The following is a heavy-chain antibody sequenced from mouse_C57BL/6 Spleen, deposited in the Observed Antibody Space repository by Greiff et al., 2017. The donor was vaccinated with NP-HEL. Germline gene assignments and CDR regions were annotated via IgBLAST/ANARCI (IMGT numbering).Heavy chain of an antibody. CDR3: ARSGLWFAY. V-gene: IGHV1-4*01. D-gene: IGHD3-1*01. CDR2: INPSSGYT. J-gene: IGHJ3*01. Sequence: QVHVKQSGAELARPGASVKMSCKASGYTFTSYTMHWVKQRPGQGLEWIGYINPSSGYTKYNQKFKDKATLTADKSSSTAYMQLSSLTSEGSAVYYCARSGLWFAYWGQGTLVTVSA. CDR1: GYTFTSYT.